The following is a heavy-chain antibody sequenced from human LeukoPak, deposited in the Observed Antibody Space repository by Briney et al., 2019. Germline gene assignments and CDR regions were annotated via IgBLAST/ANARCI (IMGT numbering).Heavy chain of an antibody. Sequence: ASVKVSCKASGYTFTSYGISWVRQAPGRGLEWMGWINPNSGGTNYAQKFQGRVTMTRDTSISTAYMELSRLRSDDTAVYYCARGFYSSSDYWGQGTLVTVSS. CDR2: INPNSGGT. CDR3: ARGFYSSSDY. D-gene: IGHD6-19*01. J-gene: IGHJ4*02. V-gene: IGHV1-2*02. CDR1: GYTFTSYG.